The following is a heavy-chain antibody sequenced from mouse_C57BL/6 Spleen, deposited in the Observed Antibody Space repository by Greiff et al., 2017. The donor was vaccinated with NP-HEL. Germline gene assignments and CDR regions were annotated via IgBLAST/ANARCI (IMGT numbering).Heavy chain of an antibody. Sequence: QVQLKESGAELVKPGASVKISCKASGYAFSSYWMNWVKQRPGKGLEWIGQIYPGDGDTNYNGKFKGKATLTADKSSSTAYMQLSSLTSEDSAVYFCAREDYYGSSSDWYFDVWGTGTTVTVSS. V-gene: IGHV1-80*01. CDR1: GYAFSSYW. CDR3: AREDYYGSSSDWYFDV. J-gene: IGHJ1*03. CDR2: IYPGDGDT. D-gene: IGHD1-1*01.